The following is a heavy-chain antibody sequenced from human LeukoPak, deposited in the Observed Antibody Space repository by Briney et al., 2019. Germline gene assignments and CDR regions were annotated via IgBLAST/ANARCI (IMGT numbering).Heavy chain of an antibody. J-gene: IGHJ4*02. D-gene: IGHD1-26*01. CDR2: ISAYNGNT. V-gene: IGHV1-18*01. Sequence: EASVKVSCKASGYTFTSYGISWVRQAPGQGLEWMGWISAYNGNTNYAQKLQGRVTMTTDTSTSTAYMELRSLRSDDTAVYYCARSASKEYSGYLDYWGQGTLVTVSS. CDR3: ARSASKEYSGYLDY. CDR1: GYTFTSYG.